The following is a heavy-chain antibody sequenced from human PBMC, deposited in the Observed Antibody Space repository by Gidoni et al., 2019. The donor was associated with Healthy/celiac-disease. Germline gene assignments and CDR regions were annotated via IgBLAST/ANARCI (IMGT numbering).Heavy chain of an antibody. V-gene: IGHV3-11*01. CDR2: ISSSGSTI. CDR3: ARDKALYSYGATGYYMDV. CDR1: GFTFSDYY. Sequence: QVQLVESGGDLVKPGGSLRLPCAASGFTFSDYYLSWIRQAPGTGLECVSYISSSGSTIYYADSLKGRFTISRDNAKNSLYLQMNSLRAEDTAVYYCARDKALYSYGATGYYMDVWGKGTTVTVSS. D-gene: IGHD5-18*01. J-gene: IGHJ6*03.